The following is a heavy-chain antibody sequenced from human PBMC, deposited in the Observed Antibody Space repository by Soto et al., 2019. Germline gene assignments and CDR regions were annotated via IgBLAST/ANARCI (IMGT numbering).Heavy chain of an antibody. Sequence: SVKVSCKTSGFTFNVYGINWVRQAPGQGLEWMGGLIPIYDAPNYAQKFQDRVTITADKSTTTVYLELSSLTSEDTAVYFCARVRDPHLDHYGLDVWGQGTTVTVSS. J-gene: IGHJ6*02. CDR1: GFTFNVYG. CDR2: LIPIYDAP. CDR3: ARVRDPHLDHYGLDV. V-gene: IGHV1-69*06.